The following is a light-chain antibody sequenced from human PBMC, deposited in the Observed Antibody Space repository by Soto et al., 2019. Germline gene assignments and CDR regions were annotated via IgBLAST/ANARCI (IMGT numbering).Light chain of an antibody. CDR1: QSVTSTY. CDR2: GAS. V-gene: IGKV3-20*01. Sequence: EIVLTQSPGTLFLSPGERTTLSCRASQSVTSTYLAWYQQKPGQAPRLXIYGASSRATGIPDRFSGSGSGTDFTLTISRLETEDFAVYYCQQYGSSPLTFGGGTKVDI. CDR3: QQYGSSPLT. J-gene: IGKJ4*01.